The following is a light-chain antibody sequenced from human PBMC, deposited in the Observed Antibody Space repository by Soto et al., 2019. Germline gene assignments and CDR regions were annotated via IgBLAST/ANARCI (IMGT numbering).Light chain of an antibody. CDR2: DSD. J-gene: IGLJ2*01. Sequence: QPVLTQPPSVSAAPGQKVTISCSGSSANIGTNYVSWYQHLPGTAPKLVIYDSDRRPSEIPDRFSGSKSGTSATLDITGLQTGDEADYYCGVWDSSLTVVLFGGGTKLTVL. V-gene: IGLV1-51*01. CDR3: GVWDSSLTVVL. CDR1: SANIGTNY.